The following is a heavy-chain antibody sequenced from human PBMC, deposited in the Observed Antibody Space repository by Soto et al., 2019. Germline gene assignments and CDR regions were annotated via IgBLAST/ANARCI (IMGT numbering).Heavy chain of an antibody. J-gene: IGHJ4*02. CDR3: TTGRYGDYDRLDY. CDR1: GFTFSNAW. V-gene: IGHV3-15*01. CDR2: IKSKTDGGTT. D-gene: IGHD4-17*01. Sequence: PGGSLRLSCAASGFTFSNAWMSWVRQAPGKGLEWVGRIKSKTDGGTTDYAAPVKGRLTISGDDSKNTLYLQMNSLKTEDTAVYYCTTGRYGDYDRLDYWGQGTLVTVSS.